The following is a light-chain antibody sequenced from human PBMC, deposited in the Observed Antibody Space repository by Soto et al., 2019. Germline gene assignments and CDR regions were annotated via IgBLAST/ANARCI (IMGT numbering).Light chain of an antibody. CDR3: QQYNNWRIT. J-gene: IGKJ5*01. V-gene: IGKV3-15*01. Sequence: EIVMTQSPATLSVSPGERVTLSCRASQSVSSKLVWYQQKPGQAPRLLIYGASTRATGIPARFSGSGSGTEFTLTISSLQSEDFAVYYCQQYNNWRITFGQGTRLEIK. CDR2: GAS. CDR1: QSVSSK.